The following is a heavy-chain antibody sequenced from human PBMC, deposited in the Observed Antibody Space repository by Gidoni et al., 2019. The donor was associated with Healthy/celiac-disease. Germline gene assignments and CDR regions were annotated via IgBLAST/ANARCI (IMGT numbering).Heavy chain of an antibody. CDR1: GFTFTSPA. J-gene: IGHJ6*02. D-gene: IGHD3-3*01. V-gene: IGHV1-58*02. CDR2: IVVGSGNT. Sequence: QMQLVQSGPEVKKPGTSVKVSCKASGFTFTSPAMQRVRQARGQRLEWIGWIVVGSGNTNYAQKFQERVTITRDMSTSTAYMELSSLRSEDTAVYYCAADGFDYDFWSGYPKPDYYGMDVWGQGTTVTVSS. CDR3: AADGFDYDFWSGYPKPDYYGMDV.